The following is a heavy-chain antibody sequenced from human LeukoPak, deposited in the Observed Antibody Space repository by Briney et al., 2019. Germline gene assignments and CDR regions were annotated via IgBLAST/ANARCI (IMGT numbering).Heavy chain of an antibody. V-gene: IGHV3-74*01. CDR2: IKGDGIST. Sequence: GGSLSLSCAASGFDFSSNWMHWVRHAPGQGLVWVSRIKGDGISTNYADSVKGRFTISRDIAKNTLYLQMNSLRAEDTGVYYCAKDHYWSIDYWGRGTLVTVSS. D-gene: IGHD3-3*01. CDR1: GFDFSSNW. CDR3: AKDHYWSIDY. J-gene: IGHJ4*02.